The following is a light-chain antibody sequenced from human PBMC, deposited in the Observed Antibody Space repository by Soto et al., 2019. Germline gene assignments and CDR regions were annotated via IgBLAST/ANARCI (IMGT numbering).Light chain of an antibody. Sequence: QVGLAQPISVSGSPGPAVTISRTGKRNDIGSYDYVCWYQQHPGKAPRLLIHGVHNRSPGISGRFSASKSGLTASLTISGLQAEDEADYYCTAFSANRVYLFGPGTKVTVL. CDR1: RNDIGSYDY. J-gene: IGLJ1*01. V-gene: IGLV2-14*01. CDR2: GVH. CDR3: TAFSANRVYL.